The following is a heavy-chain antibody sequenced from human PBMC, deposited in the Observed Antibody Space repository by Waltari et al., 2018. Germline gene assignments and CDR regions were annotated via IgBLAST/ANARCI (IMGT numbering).Heavy chain of an antibody. J-gene: IGHJ6*02. CDR1: GGSIRSGSYY. D-gene: IGHD2-8*01. CDR3: ARGRHCTNGVCSHYYYYGMDV. CDR2: IYTRGST. Sequence: QVQLQESGPGLVKPSQTLSLTCTVPGGSIRSGSYYWRWIRQPAGKGLDWIGRIYTRGSTNDNPSLKSRVTISVDTSKNQFSLKLSSVTAADTAVYYCARGRHCTNGVCSHYYYYGMDVWGQGTTVTVSS. V-gene: IGHV4-61*02.